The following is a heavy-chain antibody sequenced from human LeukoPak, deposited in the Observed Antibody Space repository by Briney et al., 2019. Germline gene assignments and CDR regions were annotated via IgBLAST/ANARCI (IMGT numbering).Heavy chain of an antibody. D-gene: IGHD1-26*01. CDR2: IYYSGST. CDR3: ALSSGSYCAY. J-gene: IGHJ4*02. V-gene: IGHV4-39*07. Sequence: PSETLSLTCTVSGGSISSSSYYWGWIRQPPGKGLEWIGSIYYSGSTYYNPSLKSRVTISVDTSKNQFSLKLSSVTAADTAVYYCALSSGSYCAYWGQGTLVTVSS. CDR1: GGSISSSSYY.